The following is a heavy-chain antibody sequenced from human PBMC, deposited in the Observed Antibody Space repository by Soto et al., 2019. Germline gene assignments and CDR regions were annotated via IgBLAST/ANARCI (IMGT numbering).Heavy chain of an antibody. CDR2: MNPNSGNT. D-gene: IGHD3-10*01. J-gene: IGHJ6*04. CDR1: GYTFTSYD. CDR3: ARGYYYGSGSSSRPPQDV. V-gene: IGHV1-8*01. Sequence: ASVKVSCKAPGYTFTSYDINWVRQATGQGLEWMGWMNPNSGNTGYAQKFEGRVTMTRNTSISTAYMELSSLRSEDTAVYYCARGYYYGSGSSSRPPQDVWGKGTTVTVSS.